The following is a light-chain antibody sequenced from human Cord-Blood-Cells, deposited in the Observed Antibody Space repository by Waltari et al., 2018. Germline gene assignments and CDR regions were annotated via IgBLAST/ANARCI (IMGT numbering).Light chain of an antibody. J-gene: IGLJ2*01. CDR1: SSDVGGYNY. CDR2: DAS. CDR3: CSYAGSYTVV. Sequence: QSALTQPRSVSGSPGQSVTISCTGPSSDVGGYNYVPWYQQHPGKAPKRMIYDASKRPSGVPDRFSGSKSGNTASLTISGLQAEDEADYYCCSYAGSYTVVFGGGTKLTVL. V-gene: IGLV2-11*01.